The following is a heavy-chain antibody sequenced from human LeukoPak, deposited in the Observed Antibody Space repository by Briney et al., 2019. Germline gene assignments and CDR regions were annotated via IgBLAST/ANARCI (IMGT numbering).Heavy chain of an antibody. V-gene: IGHV4-59*08. CDR3: ARVGGGIQYHFDY. D-gene: IGHD1-26*01. CDR2: IYYSGST. CDR1: GGSISSYY. Sequence: SETLSLTCTVSGGSISSYYWSWIRQPPGKGLEWIGYIYYSGSTNYNPSLKSRVTISVDTSKNQFSLKLSSVTAADTAVYYCARVGGGIQYHFDYWGQGTLVTVSS. J-gene: IGHJ4*02.